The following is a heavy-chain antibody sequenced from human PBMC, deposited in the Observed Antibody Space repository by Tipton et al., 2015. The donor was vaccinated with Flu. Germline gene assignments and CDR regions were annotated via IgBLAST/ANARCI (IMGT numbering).Heavy chain of an antibody. V-gene: IGHV1-2*06. CDR1: GYTFTGYY. CDR2: INPNSGGT. Sequence: QSGPEVKKPGASVKVSCKASGYTFTGYYMHWVRQAPGQGLEWMGRINPNSGGTNYAQKFQGRVTMTRDTSISTAYMELSRLRSDDTAVYYCARDPLDYGALDDWGQGTLVTVSS. D-gene: IGHD4-17*01. J-gene: IGHJ4*02. CDR3: ARDPLDYGALDD.